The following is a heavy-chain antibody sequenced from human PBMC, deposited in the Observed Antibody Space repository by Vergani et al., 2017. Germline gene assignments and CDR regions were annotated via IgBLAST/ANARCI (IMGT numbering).Heavy chain of an antibody. CDR2: IYYSGST. CDR1: GGSISSYY. D-gene: IGHD6-6*01. V-gene: IGHV4-59*01. J-gene: IGHJ6*04. CDR3: ARVVGSSSSNYYYGMDV. Sequence: QVQLQESGPGLVKPSETLSLTCTVSGGSISSYYWSWIRQPPGKGLEWIGYIYYSGSTNYNPSLKSRVTMSVDTSKNQFSLKLSSVTAADTAVYYCARVVGSSSSNYYYGMDVWGEGTTVTVSS.